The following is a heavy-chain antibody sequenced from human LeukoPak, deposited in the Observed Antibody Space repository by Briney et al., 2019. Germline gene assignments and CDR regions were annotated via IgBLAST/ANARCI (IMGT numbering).Heavy chain of an antibody. Sequence: SETLSLTCTVSGGSTSIYYWSWIRQPPGKGLEWIGYIYNSGSTNYNPSLKSRVTISVDTSKNQFSLKLTSVTAADTAVYYCVRDRELTYWGLGSLVTVSS. V-gene: IGHV4-59*01. D-gene: IGHD1-26*01. J-gene: IGHJ4*02. CDR3: VRDRELTY. CDR2: IYNSGST. CDR1: GGSTSIYY.